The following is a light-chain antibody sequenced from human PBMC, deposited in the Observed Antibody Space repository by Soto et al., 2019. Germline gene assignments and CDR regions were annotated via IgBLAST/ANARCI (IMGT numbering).Light chain of an antibody. CDR2: GVS. V-gene: IGKV3-20*01. J-gene: IGKJ1*01. Sequence: EIVLTQSPGTLSLSPGERATLSCRASQSVSSTSLALYQQKPGQAPRLLMYGVSSRATGIPDRFSGSGSGTDFTLTINRLEPEDFAVYFCQQYDSSVWTFGQGTKVDIK. CDR1: QSVSSTS. CDR3: QQYDSSVWT.